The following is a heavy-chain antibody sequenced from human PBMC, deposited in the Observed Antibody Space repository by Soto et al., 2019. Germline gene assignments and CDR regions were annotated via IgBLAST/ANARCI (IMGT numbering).Heavy chain of an antibody. CDR3: NSNYDDADVDV. V-gene: IGHV3-15*01. J-gene: IGHJ6*02. D-gene: IGHD3-3*01. CDR2: IKTKAEGATT. CDR1: GFSFNNAW. Sequence: EVQLVESGGGLVKPGGSLRLSCVASGFSFNNAWMSWVRQAPGKGLDWVCRIKTKAEGATTDYAAPVKGRFTISRDDSENTLDLQMDSLKTEDTAVYYCNSNYDDADVDVWGQGTTVTVSS.